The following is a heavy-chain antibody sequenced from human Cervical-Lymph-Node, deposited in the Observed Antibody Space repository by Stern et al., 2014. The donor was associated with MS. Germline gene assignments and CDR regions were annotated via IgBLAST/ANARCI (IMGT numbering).Heavy chain of an antibody. D-gene: IGHD6-13*01. V-gene: IGHV1-18*01. J-gene: IGHJ6*02. CDR3: ARGEEQQLFGVYYYYGMDV. CDR1: GYTFTSYG. Sequence: VQLVESGAEVKKPGASVKVSCKASGYTFTSYGISWVRQAPGQGLEWMGWISAYNGNTNYAQKLQGRVTMTTDTSTSTAYMELRSLRSDDTAVYYCARGEEQQLFGVYYYYGMDVWGQGATVTVSS. CDR2: ISAYNGNT.